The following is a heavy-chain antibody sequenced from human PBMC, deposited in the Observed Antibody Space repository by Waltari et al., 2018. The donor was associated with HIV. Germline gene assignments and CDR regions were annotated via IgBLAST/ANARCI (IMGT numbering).Heavy chain of an antibody. CDR3: AIIGYSNPDYYYGMDV. CDR2: ISAYNGNT. CDR1: GYTFTSYG. J-gene: IGHJ6*02. D-gene: IGHD4-4*01. Sequence: QVQLVQSGAEVKKPGASVKVSCKAPGYTFTSYGISWARPDPGQGLEWMGWISAYNGNTNYAQKLQGRVTMTTDTSTSTAYMELRSLRSDDTAVYYCAIIGYSNPDYYYGMDVWGQGTTVTVSS. V-gene: IGHV1-18*01.